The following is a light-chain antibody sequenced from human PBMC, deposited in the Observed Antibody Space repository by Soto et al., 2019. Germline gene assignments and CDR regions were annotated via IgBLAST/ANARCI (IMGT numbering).Light chain of an antibody. J-gene: IGLJ3*02. Sequence: QSVLTQPASVSGSPGQSITISCTGTSSDVGGYNYVSWYQQHPGRAPKLMIYEVSSRPSGVSYRFSGSKSGNTASLTISGLQAEDEADYYCSSYTSTSTRVFGGGTKLTVL. CDR2: EVS. CDR3: SSYTSTSTRV. V-gene: IGLV2-14*01. CDR1: SSDVGGYNY.